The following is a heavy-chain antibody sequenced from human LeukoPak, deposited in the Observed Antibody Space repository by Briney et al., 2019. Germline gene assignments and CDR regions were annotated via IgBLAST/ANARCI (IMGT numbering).Heavy chain of an antibody. V-gene: IGHV4-59*01. J-gene: IGHJ4*02. D-gene: IGHD6-6*01. Sequence: SETLCLTCTVSGGSISSYYWSWIRQPPGKGLEWIGYIYYSGSTNYNPSLKSRVTISVDTSKNQFSLKLSSVTAADTAVYYCASSEYSSSSPDYWGQGTLVTVSS. CDR1: GGSISSYY. CDR3: ASSEYSSSSPDY. CDR2: IYYSGST.